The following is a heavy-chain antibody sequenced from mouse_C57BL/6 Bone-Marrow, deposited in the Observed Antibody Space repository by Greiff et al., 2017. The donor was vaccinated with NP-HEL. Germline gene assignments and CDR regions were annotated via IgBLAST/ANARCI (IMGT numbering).Heavy chain of an antibody. CDR1: GYTFTGYW. Sequence: QVQLQQSGAELMKPGASVKLSCKATGYTFTGYWIEWVKQRPGHGLEWIGEILPGSGSTNYIEKFKGKATFTADTSSNTAYMQLSSLTTEDSAIYYCARDGSSYADYWGQGTTLTVSS. V-gene: IGHV1-9*01. J-gene: IGHJ2*01. CDR3: ARDGSSYADY. D-gene: IGHD1-1*01. CDR2: ILPGSGST.